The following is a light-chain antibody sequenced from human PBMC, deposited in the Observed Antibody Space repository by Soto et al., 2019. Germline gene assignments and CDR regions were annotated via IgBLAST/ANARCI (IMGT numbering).Light chain of an antibody. Sequence: QSALTQPRSVSGSPGQSVTISCTGTSSDVGGYNYVSWYQQHPGKAPKLMIYDVNKRPSGVPDRFSGSKSGNTASLTISGLQAEDEADYYCYSYTTTSTLGVFGGGTKLTVL. V-gene: IGLV2-11*01. CDR1: SSDVGGYNY. CDR2: DVN. J-gene: IGLJ3*02. CDR3: YSYTTTSTLGV.